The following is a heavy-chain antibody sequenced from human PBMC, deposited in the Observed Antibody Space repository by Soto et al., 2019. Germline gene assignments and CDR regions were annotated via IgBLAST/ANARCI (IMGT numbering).Heavy chain of an antibody. CDR3: AKAHHTAMVLLFDY. CDR2: ISYDGSNK. D-gene: IGHD5-18*01. J-gene: IGHJ4*02. V-gene: IGHV3-30*18. Sequence: PGGSLRLSCAASGFTFSSYGMHWVRQAPGKGLEWVAVISYDGSNKYYADSVKGRFTISRDNSKNTLYLQMNSLRAEDTAVYYCAKAHHTAMVLLFDYWGQGTLVTVS. CDR1: GFTFSSYG.